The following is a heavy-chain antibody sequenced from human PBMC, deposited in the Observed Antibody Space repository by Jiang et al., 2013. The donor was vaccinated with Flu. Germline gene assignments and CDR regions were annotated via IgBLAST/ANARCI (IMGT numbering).Heavy chain of an antibody. Sequence: SAISGSGGSTYYADSVKGRFTISRDNSKNTLYLQMNSLRAEDTAVYYCANAPRRSCSSTSCYQDAFDIWGQGTMVTVSS. D-gene: IGHD2-2*01. J-gene: IGHJ3*02. V-gene: IGHV3-23*01. CDR3: ANAPRRSCSSTSCYQDAFDI. CDR2: ISGSGGST.